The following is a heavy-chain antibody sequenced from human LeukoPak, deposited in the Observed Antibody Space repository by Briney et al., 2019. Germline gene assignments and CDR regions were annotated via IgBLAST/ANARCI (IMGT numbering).Heavy chain of an antibody. Sequence: SQTLSLTCAISGDSVSSNSAIWNWIRQSPSRGPEWLGRAYYRSKWYIDYAVSVKGRITINPDTSKNQFSLQLNSVTPEDTAIYYCVRDRAVTGDRAFDIWGQGTMLTVSS. J-gene: IGHJ3*02. CDR1: GDSVSSNSAI. D-gene: IGHD7-27*01. V-gene: IGHV6-1*01. CDR3: VRDRAVTGDRAFDI. CDR2: AYYRSKWYI.